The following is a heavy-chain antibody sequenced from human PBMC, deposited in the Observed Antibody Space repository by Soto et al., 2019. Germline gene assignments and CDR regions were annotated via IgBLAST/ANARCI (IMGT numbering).Heavy chain of an antibody. Sequence: SVKVSCKASGGTFSSYTISWVRQAPGQGLEWIGMIILIPGIANYAQKFQGRVTITADKSTSTVYMELSSLISEDTAVYYFCITIFGVVISPVGNWFDPWGQGTLVTVSS. CDR2: IILIPGIA. V-gene: IGHV1-69*02. J-gene: IGHJ5*02. CDR1: GGTFSSYT. D-gene: IGHD3-3*01. CDR3: CITIFGVVISPVGNWFDP.